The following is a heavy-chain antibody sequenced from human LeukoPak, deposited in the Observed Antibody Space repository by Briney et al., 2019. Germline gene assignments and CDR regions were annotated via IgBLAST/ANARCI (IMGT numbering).Heavy chain of an antibody. D-gene: IGHD3-10*01. CDR3: AARVRGAYLLYFDY. V-gene: IGHV1-24*01. CDR2: FDPEDGET. CDR1: GYTLTELS. Sequence: ASVKVSCKVSGYTLTELSMHWVRQAPGKGLEWMGGFDPEDGETIYAQKFQGRVTMTEDTSTYTAYMELSSLRSEDTAVYYCAARVRGAYLLYFDYWGQGTLVTVSS. J-gene: IGHJ4*02.